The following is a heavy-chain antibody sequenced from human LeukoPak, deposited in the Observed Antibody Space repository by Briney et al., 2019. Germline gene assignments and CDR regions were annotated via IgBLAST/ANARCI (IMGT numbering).Heavy chain of an antibody. Sequence: PRGSLRLSCTASGFTFTNYAMTWVRQAPGKGLEWVSGISGRGGSAYYADSVNGRFTISRDNSKNTMYLQMSSLRAEDTAIYYCAKEYCSGDNCHSYGMDVWGQGTTVTVSS. CDR3: AKEYCSGDNCHSYGMDV. D-gene: IGHD2-15*01. CDR1: GFTFTNYA. J-gene: IGHJ6*02. V-gene: IGHV3-23*01. CDR2: ISGRGGSA.